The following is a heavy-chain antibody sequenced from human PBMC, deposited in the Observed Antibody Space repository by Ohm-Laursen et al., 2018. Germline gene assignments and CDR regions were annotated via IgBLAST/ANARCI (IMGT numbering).Heavy chain of an antibody. Sequence: SLRLSCTASGFMFSSYSMNWVRQAPGKGLERVSSISSSGGYISYADSVKGRFTISRDNAKNSLYLQMNSLRDEDTAIYYCVKECGGTYNFWGQGTLVSVSS. CDR2: ISSSGGYI. V-gene: IGHV3-21*01. CDR1: GFMFSSYS. J-gene: IGHJ4*02. CDR3: VKECGGTYNF. D-gene: IGHD1-26*01.